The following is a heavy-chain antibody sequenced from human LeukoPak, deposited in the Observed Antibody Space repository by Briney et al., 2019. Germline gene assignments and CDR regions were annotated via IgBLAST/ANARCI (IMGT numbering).Heavy chain of an antibody. V-gene: IGHV4-59*08. CDR2: IYYSGST. CDR1: GASINGHF. Sequence: SETLSLTCTVSGASINGHFWSWIRQPPGKGLEWIGYIYYSGSTNYNPSLKSRVTISVDTSKNQFSLKLSSVTAADTAVYYCAKRSSSWYFDYWGQGTLATVSS. D-gene: IGHD6-13*01. J-gene: IGHJ4*02. CDR3: AKRSSSWYFDY.